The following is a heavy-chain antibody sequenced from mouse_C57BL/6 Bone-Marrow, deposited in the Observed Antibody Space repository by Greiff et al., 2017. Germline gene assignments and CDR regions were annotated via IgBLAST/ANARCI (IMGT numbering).Heavy chain of an antibody. CDR3: TRKYTPYAMDY. D-gene: IGHD1-3*01. J-gene: IGHJ4*01. Sequence: QVHVKQSGAELVRPGASVTLSCKASGYTFTDYEMHWVKQTPVHGLEWIGAIDPETGGTAYNQKFKGKAILTADKSSSTAYMELRSLTSEDSAVYYCTRKYTPYAMDYWGQGTSVTVSS. CDR2: IDPETGGT. V-gene: IGHV1-15*01. CDR1: GYTFTDYE.